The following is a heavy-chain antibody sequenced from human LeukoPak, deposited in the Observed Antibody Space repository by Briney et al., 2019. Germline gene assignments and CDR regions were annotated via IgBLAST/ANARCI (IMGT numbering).Heavy chain of an antibody. CDR1: GGTFSSYA. CDR2: IIPIFGIT. Sequence: SVKVSCKASGGTFSSYALSWVRQAPGQRLEWMGGIIPIFGITNYAQKFQGRVTITADESTSTVYMELSSLRSDDTAVYYCAREQGSPAVYWFDPWGQGTLVTVSS. CDR3: AREQGSPAVYWFDP. D-gene: IGHD6-13*01. V-gene: IGHV1-69*01. J-gene: IGHJ5*02.